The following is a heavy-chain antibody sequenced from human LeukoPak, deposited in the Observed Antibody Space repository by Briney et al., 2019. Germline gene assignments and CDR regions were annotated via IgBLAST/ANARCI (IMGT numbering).Heavy chain of an antibody. D-gene: IGHD5-18*01. V-gene: IGHV4-31*03. J-gene: IGHJ5*02. CDR1: GGSISSGGYY. CDR3: ARTGPGRHTGNRFDP. Sequence: SETLSLTCTVSGGSISSGGYYWSWIRQHPGKGLEWIGYIYYSGSTYYNPSLKSRVTISVDTSKNQFSLKLSSVTAADTAVYYCARTGPGRHTGNRFDPWGQGTLVTVSS. CDR2: IYYSGST.